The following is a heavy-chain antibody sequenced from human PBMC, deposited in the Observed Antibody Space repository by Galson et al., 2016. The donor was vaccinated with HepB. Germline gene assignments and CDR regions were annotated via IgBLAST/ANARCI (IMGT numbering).Heavy chain of an antibody. D-gene: IGHD5-18*01. J-gene: IGHJ6*02. Sequence: SLRLSCAASGFTFIDYGFHWVRQAPGEGLEWVAIIWYDGSHIQYADYVQGRFTISRDNSMTTVYLQMNTLRAEDTAVYYCVRGRSRDTEAVHWGQGTTVAVSS. V-gene: IGHV3-33*01. CDR2: IWYDGSHI. CDR1: GFTFIDYG. CDR3: VRGRSRDTEAVH.